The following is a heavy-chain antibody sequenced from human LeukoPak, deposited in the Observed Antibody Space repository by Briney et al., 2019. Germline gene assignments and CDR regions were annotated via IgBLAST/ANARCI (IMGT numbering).Heavy chain of an antibody. V-gene: IGHV3-49*04. Sequence: GGSLRLSCTASAFTFGDYAISWVRQAPGKGLEWLGFIRSKDNDCTTDYAASVKGRFIISRDDSKSVAYLEMNDLKTEDTAVYYCTRDRWGGGYISRGMDVWGKGTTVTISS. CDR1: AFTFGDYA. CDR2: IRSKDNDCTT. CDR3: TRDRWGGGYISRGMDV. D-gene: IGHD5-12*01. J-gene: IGHJ6*04.